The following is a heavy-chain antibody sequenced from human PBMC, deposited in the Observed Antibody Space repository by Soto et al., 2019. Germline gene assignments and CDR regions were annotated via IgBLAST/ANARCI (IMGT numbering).Heavy chain of an antibody. CDR3: ARDPPGNDGAFDY. CDR2: IYMSDST. CDR1: GFSVSDNH. D-gene: IGHD1-1*01. J-gene: IGHJ4*02. V-gene: IGHV3-66*01. Sequence: EVQLLESGGGLVQPGGSLRLSCAASGFSVSDNHMSWVRQAPGKGLEWVSLIYMSDSTYYADSVKGRFTISRDTSRNTLYLQMNSLRPEHTAVYYCARDPPGNDGAFDYWGQGILVTVSS.